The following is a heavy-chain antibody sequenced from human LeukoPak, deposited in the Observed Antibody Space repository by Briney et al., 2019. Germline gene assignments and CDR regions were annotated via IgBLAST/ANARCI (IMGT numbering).Heavy chain of an antibody. CDR1: GYSISSGYY. CDR2: IYHSGST. V-gene: IGHV4-38-2*02. J-gene: IGHJ4*02. D-gene: IGHD1-26*01. CDR3: ARALSD. Sequence: SETLSLTCTVSGYSISSGYYWGWIRQPPGKGLEWIGSIYHSGSTYYNPSLKSRVTISVDTSKNQFSLKLSPVTAADTAVYYCARALSDWGQGTLVTVSS.